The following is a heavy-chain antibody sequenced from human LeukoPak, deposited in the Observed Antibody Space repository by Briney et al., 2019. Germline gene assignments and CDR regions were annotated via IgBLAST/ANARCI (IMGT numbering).Heavy chain of an antibody. CDR3: ARDRPLLWFGELFSYYYGMDV. CDR2: ISGSGGST. V-gene: IGHV3-23*01. J-gene: IGHJ6*02. Sequence: GVLRLSCAASGFTFSSYAMSWVRQAPGKGLEWVSAISGSGGSTYYADSVKGRFTISRDNAKNSLYLQMNSLRAEDTAVYYCARDRPLLWFGELFSYYYGMDVWGQGTTVTVSS. D-gene: IGHD3-10*01. CDR1: GFTFSSYA.